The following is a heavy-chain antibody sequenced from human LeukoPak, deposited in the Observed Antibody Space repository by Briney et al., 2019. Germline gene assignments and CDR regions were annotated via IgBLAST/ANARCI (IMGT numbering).Heavy chain of an antibody. CDR3: ASEPIIRGTGDY. CDR2: IRYDGSNK. D-gene: IGHD1-14*01. V-gene: IGHV3-30*02. CDR1: GFTFSSYG. Sequence: GGSLRLSCAASGFTFSSYGMHWVRQAPGKGLEWVAFIRYDGSNKYYADSVKGRFTISRDNSKNTLYLQMNNLRAEDTAVYYCASEPIIRGTGDYWGQGTLVTVSS. J-gene: IGHJ4*02.